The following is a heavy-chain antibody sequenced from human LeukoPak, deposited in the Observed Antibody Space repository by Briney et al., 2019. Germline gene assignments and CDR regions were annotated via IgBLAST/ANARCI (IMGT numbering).Heavy chain of an antibody. CDR2: INLSSGGT. CDR3: AKDRLGGILRSGPNDY. Sequence: ASVKVSCKAFGYTFTAYYMNWVRQAPGQGLEWMGWINLSSGGTNYAQKFQGRVTLTRDTSISTAYMELSRLRSDDTAVYYCAKDRLGGILRSGPNDYWGQGTLVTVSS. J-gene: IGHJ4*02. V-gene: IGHV1-2*02. D-gene: IGHD2-15*01. CDR1: GYTFTAYY.